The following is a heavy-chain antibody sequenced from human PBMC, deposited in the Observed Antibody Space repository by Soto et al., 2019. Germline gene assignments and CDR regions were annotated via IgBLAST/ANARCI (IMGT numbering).Heavy chain of an antibody. CDR3: ARSLDYHDYTGYSTVGVYFDY. CDR2: IIPIFVTS. J-gene: IGHJ4*02. V-gene: IGHV1-69*13. D-gene: IGHD3-22*01. CDR1: GYTFTSYG. Sequence: SVKVSCKASGYTFTSYGISWVRQAPGQGLEVVGGIIPIFVTSHYAQKFQGRVTITADESTNTAYMELSSLTSEDTAVYYCARSLDYHDYTGYSTVGVYFDYWGLGTLVTVSS.